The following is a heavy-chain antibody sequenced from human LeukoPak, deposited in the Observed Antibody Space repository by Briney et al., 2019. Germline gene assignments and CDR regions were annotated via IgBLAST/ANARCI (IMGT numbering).Heavy chain of an antibody. CDR3: ARHVRRRGAFDI. Sequence: ASVKVSRKASGYTFTSYDINWVRQATGQGLEWMGWMNPNSGNTGYAQKFQGRVTMTRNTSISTAYMELSSLRSEDTAVYYCARHVRRRGAFDIWGQGTMVTVSS. D-gene: IGHD1-14*01. J-gene: IGHJ3*02. V-gene: IGHV1-8*01. CDR1: GYTFTSYD. CDR2: MNPNSGNT.